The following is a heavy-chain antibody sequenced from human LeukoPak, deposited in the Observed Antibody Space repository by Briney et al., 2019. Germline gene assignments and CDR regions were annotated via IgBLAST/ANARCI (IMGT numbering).Heavy chain of an antibody. CDR3: AHCYGDYAVVYFDY. CDR2: IYWDDDK. J-gene: IGHJ4*02. Sequence: TLSLTCTVSGGSISSYYWSWIRQPPGKALEWLALIYWDDDKRYSPSLKSRLTITKDTSKNQVVLTMTNMDPVDTATYYCAHCYGDYAVVYFDYWGQGTLVTVSS. D-gene: IGHD4-17*01. V-gene: IGHV2-5*08. CDR1: GGSISSYYW.